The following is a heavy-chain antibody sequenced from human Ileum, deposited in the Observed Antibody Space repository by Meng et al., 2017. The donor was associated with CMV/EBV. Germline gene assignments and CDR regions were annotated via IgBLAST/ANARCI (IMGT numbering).Heavy chain of an antibody. Sequence: GGSLRLSCAASGFTLRSSAMAWVRQAPGKGLEWVSSISGSTTTTYYADSVKGRFSISRDNSKNTLSLQMNSLRAEDTAVYYCAKGLFAAGSLVYFDFWGQGTLVTVSS. V-gene: IGHV3-23*01. CDR3: AKGLFAAGSLVYFDF. CDR1: GFTLRSSA. D-gene: IGHD6-19*01. J-gene: IGHJ4*02. CDR2: ISGSTTTT.